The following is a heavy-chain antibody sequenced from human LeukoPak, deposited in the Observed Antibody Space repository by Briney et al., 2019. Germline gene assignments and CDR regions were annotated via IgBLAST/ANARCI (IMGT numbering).Heavy chain of an antibody. CDR2: VSDGGGST. Sequence: AGGSLRLSCAASGFTFSSYAMSWVRQAPGKGLEWVSLVSDGGGSTYYADSVKGRFTISRDKSKNTLYLQMNSLRAEDTAVYYCARGGDRLDYWGQGTLVTVSS. CDR1: GFTFSSYA. J-gene: IGHJ4*02. CDR3: ARGGDRLDY. V-gene: IGHV3-23*01. D-gene: IGHD4-17*01.